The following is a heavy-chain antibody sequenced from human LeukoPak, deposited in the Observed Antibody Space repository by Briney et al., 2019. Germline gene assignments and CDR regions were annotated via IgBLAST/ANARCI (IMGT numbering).Heavy chain of an antibody. CDR3: ARPDEGRGYSYGYNY. D-gene: IGHD5-18*01. CDR1: GGTFSSYA. CDR2: IIPIFGTA. Sequence: SVNVSCKASGGTFSSYAISWVRQAPGQGLEWMGGIIPIFGTANYAQKFQGRVTITADESTSTAYMELSSLRSEDTAVYYCARPDEGRGYSYGYNYWGQGTLVTVSS. V-gene: IGHV1-69*13. J-gene: IGHJ4*02.